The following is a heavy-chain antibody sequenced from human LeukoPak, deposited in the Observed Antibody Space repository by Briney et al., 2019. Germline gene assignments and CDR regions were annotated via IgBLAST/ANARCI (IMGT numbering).Heavy chain of an antibody. D-gene: IGHD3-10*01. CDR3: ARDRCHYSSGSYCYYFDY. J-gene: IGHJ4*02. Sequence: ASVKVSCKASGYTFTSYAMHWVRQAPGQRLEWMGWINAGNGNTKYSQKVQGRVTINRDTSATTVYMELSSLRSEDTAVYYCARDRCHYSSGSYCYYFDYWAREPWSPSPQ. CDR2: INAGNGNT. CDR1: GYTFTSYA. V-gene: IGHV1-3*01.